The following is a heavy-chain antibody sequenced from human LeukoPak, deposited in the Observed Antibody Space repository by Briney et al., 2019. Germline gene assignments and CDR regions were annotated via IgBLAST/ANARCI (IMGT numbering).Heavy chain of an antibody. D-gene: IGHD2-21*02. CDR2: VNLNSGGT. Sequence: GASVKVSCKASGYTFTAYYMHWVRQAPGQGLEWMGWVNLNSGGTNPAQKFQGRVTLTRDTSISAAYMELSRLGSDDTAVYYCARVAGGDWYYFDSWGQGTLVTVSS. CDR3: ARVAGGDWYYFDS. J-gene: IGHJ4*02. CDR1: GYTFTAYY. V-gene: IGHV1-2*02.